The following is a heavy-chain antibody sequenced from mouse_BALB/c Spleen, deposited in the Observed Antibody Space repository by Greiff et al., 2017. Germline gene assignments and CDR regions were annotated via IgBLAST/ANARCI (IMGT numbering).Heavy chain of an antibody. CDR3: ARVGIPYFDY. CDR2: ISSGGSYT. CDR1: GFTFSSYA. J-gene: IGHJ2*01. V-gene: IGHV5-9-4*01. Sequence: DVQLVESGGGLVKPGASLKLSCAASGFTFSSYAMSWVRQSPEKRLEWVAEISSGGSYTYYPDTVTGRFTISRDNAKNTLYLEMSSLRSEDTAMYYCARVGIPYFDYWGQGTTLTVSS.